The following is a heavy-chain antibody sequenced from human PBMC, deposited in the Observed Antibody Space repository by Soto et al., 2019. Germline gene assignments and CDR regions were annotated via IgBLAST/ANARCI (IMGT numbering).Heavy chain of an antibody. CDR2: INNNGDRT. CDR3: AKINYYGSGGAI. J-gene: IGHJ4*02. CDR1: GFTFTTYI. Sequence: EVQLLESGGGLVQPGGSLRLSCEASGFTFTTYIMSWVRQAPGKGLEWVSSINNNGDRTYYADSVKGRFTISRDNSKNTMYLQLNRLRAEDTALYFCAKINYYGSGGAIWGQGALVVVSS. D-gene: IGHD3-10*01. V-gene: IGHV3-23*01.